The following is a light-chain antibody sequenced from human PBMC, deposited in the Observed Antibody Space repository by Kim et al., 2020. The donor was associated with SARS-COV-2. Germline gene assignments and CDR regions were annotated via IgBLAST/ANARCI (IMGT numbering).Light chain of an antibody. V-gene: IGKV3D-7*01. CDR2: GAS. J-gene: IGKJ4*01. Sequence: PGERGTLSCRASQSVSSSYLTWYQQKPGQAPRLLIYGASTRATSIPARFSGSGSGTDFTLTISSLQPEDFAVYYCQQDYNLLSLTFGGGTKVDIK. CDR3: QQDYNLLSLT. CDR1: QSVSSSY.